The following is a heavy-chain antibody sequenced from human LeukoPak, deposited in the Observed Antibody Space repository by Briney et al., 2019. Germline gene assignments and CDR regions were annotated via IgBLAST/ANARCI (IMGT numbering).Heavy chain of an antibody. CDR2: ISSSSSSYI. CDR1: GFTFSSYS. J-gene: IGHJ4*02. V-gene: IGHV3-21*01. Sequence: PGGSLRLSCAASGFTFSSYSMNWVRQAPGKGLEWVSSISSSSSSYIYYADSVKGRFTISRDNAKNSLYLQMNSLRAEDTAVYYCARDPNYYDSPFDYWGQGTLVTVSS. CDR3: ARDPNYYDSPFDY. D-gene: IGHD3-22*01.